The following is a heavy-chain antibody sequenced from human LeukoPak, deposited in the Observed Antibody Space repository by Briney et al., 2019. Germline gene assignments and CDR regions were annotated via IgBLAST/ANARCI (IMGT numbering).Heavy chain of an antibody. CDR3: ARLGGSYYTY. J-gene: IGHJ4*02. V-gene: IGHV3-30*03. D-gene: IGHD1-26*01. CDR2: ISYDGINK. Sequence: GGSLRLSCAASGFTFSDCGMHWVRQAPGKGLEWVAVISYDGINKYYVDSVKGRFTISRDNSKNTLYLQMNSLRAEDTAVYYCARLGGSYYTYWGQGTLVTVSS. CDR1: GFTFSDCG.